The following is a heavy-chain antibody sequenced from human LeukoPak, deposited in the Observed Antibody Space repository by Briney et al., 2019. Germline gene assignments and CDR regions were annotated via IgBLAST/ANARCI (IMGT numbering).Heavy chain of an antibody. CDR2: IHSSGST. CDR3: ARDIREVGESHYFDY. V-gene: IGHV4-59*01. CDR1: GFSITTYY. Sequence: SETLSLTCTVSGFSITTYYWKFIRQSPGNTLEWTRQIHSSGSTTYNPSLKSRVTISVDTSKNQFSLYLSSVTAADTAVYYCARDIREVGESHYFDYWGQGTLVTVTS. J-gene: IGHJ4*02. D-gene: IGHD1-26*01.